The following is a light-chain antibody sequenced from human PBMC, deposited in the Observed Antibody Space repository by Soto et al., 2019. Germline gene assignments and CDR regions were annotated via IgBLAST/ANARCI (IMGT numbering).Light chain of an antibody. CDR3: PHYADSALS. CDR2: DAS. Sequence: EIVLTQSPGTLSLSPGERATLSCRASQGVSTYLAWYQQKPGQPPRLLIYDASTRATGIPDKFSGSGSGTGFTLTIRRLKPEDLAVYYCPHYADSALSFGQGTKVEIE. V-gene: IGKV3-20*01. CDR1: QGVSTY. J-gene: IGKJ1*01.